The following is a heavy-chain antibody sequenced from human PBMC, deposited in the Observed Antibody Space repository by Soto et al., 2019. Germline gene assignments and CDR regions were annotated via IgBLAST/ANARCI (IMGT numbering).Heavy chain of an antibody. V-gene: IGHV3-23*01. Sequence: GGSLRLSCSASGSTFSTYAMHWVRQAPGKGLEWVSAISGSGGSTYYADSVKGRFTISRDSSKNTLYLQMNSLRAEDTAVYYCARGFQSSFGYWGQGTLVTVSS. CDR2: ISGSGGST. CDR1: GSTFSTYA. D-gene: IGHD2-21*01. J-gene: IGHJ4*02. CDR3: ARGFQSSFGY.